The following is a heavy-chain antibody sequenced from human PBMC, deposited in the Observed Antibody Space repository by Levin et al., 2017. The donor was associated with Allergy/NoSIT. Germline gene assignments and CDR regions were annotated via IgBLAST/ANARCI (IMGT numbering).Heavy chain of an antibody. J-gene: IGHJ4*02. D-gene: IGHD6-19*01. Sequence: PGGSLRLSCAASGFTFSSYAMSWVRQAPGKGLEWVSAISGSGGSTYYADSVKGRFTISRDNSKNTLYLQMNSLRAEDTAVYYCANRRGWFNYFDYWGQGTLVTISS. V-gene: IGHV3-23*01. CDR2: ISGSGGST. CDR3: ANRRGWFNYFDY. CDR1: GFTFSSYA.